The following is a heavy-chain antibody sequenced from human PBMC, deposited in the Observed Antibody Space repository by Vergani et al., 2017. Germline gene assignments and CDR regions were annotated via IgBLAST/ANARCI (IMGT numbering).Heavy chain of an antibody. Sequence: QVQLQQWGAGLLKPSETLSLTFAVYGGSFSGYYWSWIRQPPGTGLEWVGEINHSGSTNYNPSLKRRVTISVDTSKNQFSLKLSSVTAADTAVYYCARGMHGQRLGAFDIWGQGTMVTVSS. CDR2: INHSGST. J-gene: IGHJ3*02. CDR3: ARGMHGQRLGAFDI. V-gene: IGHV4-34*01. D-gene: IGHD3-16*01. CDR1: GGSFSGYY.